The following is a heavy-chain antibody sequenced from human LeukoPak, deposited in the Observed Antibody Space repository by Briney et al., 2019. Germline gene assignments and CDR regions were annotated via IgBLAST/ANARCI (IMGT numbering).Heavy chain of an antibody. CDR2: IYYTGST. CDR1: GGSISNYS. CDR3: ARDSYCSSTSCYVPFEY. Sequence: SETLSLTCTVSGGSISNYSWSWIRQPPGKGLEWIGYIYYTGSTNYNPSLKSRVTISVDTSKNRFSLKLSSVTAADTAVYYCARDSYCSSTSCYVPFEYWGQGTLVTVSS. D-gene: IGHD2-2*01. V-gene: IGHV4-59*01. J-gene: IGHJ4*02.